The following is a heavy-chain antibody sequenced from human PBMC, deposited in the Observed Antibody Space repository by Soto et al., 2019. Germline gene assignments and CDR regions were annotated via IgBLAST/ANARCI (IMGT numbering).Heavy chain of an antibody. CDR1: GGSISSYY. CDR3: ARDQSGSYADY. V-gene: IGHV4-59*01. D-gene: IGHD1-26*01. Sequence: SETLSLTCTVSGGSISSYYWSWIRQPPGKGLEWIGYIYYSGSTNYNPSLKSRVTISVDTSNNQFSVKLSSVTAADTAVYYCARDQSGSYADYWGQGTLVTVSS. J-gene: IGHJ4*02. CDR2: IYYSGST.